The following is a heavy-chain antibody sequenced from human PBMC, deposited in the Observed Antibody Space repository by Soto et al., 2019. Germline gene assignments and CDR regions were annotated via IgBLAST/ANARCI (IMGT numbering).Heavy chain of an antibody. Sequence: QVQLVQSGAEMKKPGSSVKVSCKVSGDSFSSYAISWVRQALGEGLEWVGGIIPIFETANYAQNFQRRVTITAVESTTTAYLEVTRLRPQDTAVFYCPASESSSWQHDYWGQGTLITVSS. CDR1: GDSFSSYA. CDR3: PASESSSWQHDY. CDR2: IIPIFETA. J-gene: IGHJ4*02. D-gene: IGHD6-13*01. V-gene: IGHV1-69*01.